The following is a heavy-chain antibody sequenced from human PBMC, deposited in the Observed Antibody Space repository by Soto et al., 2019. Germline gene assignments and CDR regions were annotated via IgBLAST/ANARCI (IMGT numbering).Heavy chain of an antibody. J-gene: IGHJ5*02. CDR3: ARVYGAPGWFDP. D-gene: IGHD4-17*01. Sequence: ASVKVSCTASGYTFTSYGISWVRQAPGQGLEWMGWISAYNGNTNYAQKLQGRVTMTTDTSTSTAYMELRGLLSDDTAVYYCARVYGAPGWFDPWGQGTLVTVSS. CDR1: GYTFTSYG. CDR2: ISAYNGNT. V-gene: IGHV1-18*01.